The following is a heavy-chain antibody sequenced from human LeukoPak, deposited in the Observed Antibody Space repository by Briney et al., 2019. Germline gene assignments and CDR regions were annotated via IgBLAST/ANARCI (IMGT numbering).Heavy chain of an antibody. D-gene: IGHD2-2*02. J-gene: IGHJ1*01. CDR1: GGSFSGYY. Sequence: SETLSLTCAVYGGSFSGYYWSWIRQPPGKGLEWIGEINHSGSTNYNPSLKSRVTISVDTSKNQFSLKLSSVTAADTAVYYCSRGCGRGTSCYTSYFQHWGQGSLVTVSS. V-gene: IGHV4-34*01. CDR2: INHSGST. CDR3: SRGCGRGTSCYTSYFQH.